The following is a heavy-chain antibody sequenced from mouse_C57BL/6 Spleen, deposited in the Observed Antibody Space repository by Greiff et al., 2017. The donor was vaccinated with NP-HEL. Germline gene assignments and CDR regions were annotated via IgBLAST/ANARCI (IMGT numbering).Heavy chain of an antibody. CDR1: GFTFSSYA. CDR2: ISDGGSYT. CDR3: ARGGLRRGMDY. J-gene: IGHJ4*01. V-gene: IGHV5-4*01. D-gene: IGHD2-4*01. Sequence: EVQLVESGGGLVKPGGSLKLSCAASGFTFSSYAMSWVRQTPEKRLEWVATISDGGSYTYYPDNVKGRFTISRDNAKNNLYLQMSHLKSEDTAMYYCARGGLRRGMDYWGQGTSVAVSS.